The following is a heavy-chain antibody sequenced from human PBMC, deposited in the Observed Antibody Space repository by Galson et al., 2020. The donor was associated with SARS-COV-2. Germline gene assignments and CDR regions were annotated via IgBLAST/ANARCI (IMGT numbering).Heavy chain of an antibody. V-gene: IGHV3-74*01. CDR3: ARVGTRSGWKYYFDY. CDR2: INSDGSST. J-gene: IGHJ4*02. CDR1: GFTFSSSW. Sequence: TGGSLRLSCADSGFTFSSSWMHWVRQDPGKGLVWVTRINSDGSSTSYADSVKGRFTISRDNAKNTLYLQMNSLRAKDTAVYYCARVGTRSGWKYYFDYWGQGTLVTVSS. D-gene: IGHD6-19*01.